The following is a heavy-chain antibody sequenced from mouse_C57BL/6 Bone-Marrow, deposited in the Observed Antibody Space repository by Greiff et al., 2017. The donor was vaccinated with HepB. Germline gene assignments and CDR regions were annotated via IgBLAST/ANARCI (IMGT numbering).Heavy chain of an antibody. Sequence: VQLVESGPGLVQPSQSLSITCTVSGFSLTSYGVHWVRQSPGKGLEWLGVIWRGGSTDYNAAFMSRLSITKDNSKSQVFFKMNSLQADDTAIYYCAKTVANWAAWFAYWGQGTLVTVSA. CDR1: GFSLTSYG. J-gene: IGHJ3*01. V-gene: IGHV2-5*01. CDR2: IWRGGST. D-gene: IGHD4-1*01. CDR3: AKTVANWAAWFAY.